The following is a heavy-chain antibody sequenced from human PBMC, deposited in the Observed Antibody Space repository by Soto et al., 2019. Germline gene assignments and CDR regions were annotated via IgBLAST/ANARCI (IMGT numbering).Heavy chain of an antibody. CDR3: ARRGRYSSSGYWYFDL. D-gene: IGHD6-6*01. CDR1: GGSFSGYY. Sequence: SETLSLTCAVYGGSFSGYYWSWIRQPPGKGLEWIGEINHSGSTNYNPSLKSRVTISVDTSKNQFSLKLSSVAAADTAVYYCARRGRYSSSGYWYFDLWGRGTLVTVSS. CDR2: INHSGST. V-gene: IGHV4-34*01. J-gene: IGHJ2*01.